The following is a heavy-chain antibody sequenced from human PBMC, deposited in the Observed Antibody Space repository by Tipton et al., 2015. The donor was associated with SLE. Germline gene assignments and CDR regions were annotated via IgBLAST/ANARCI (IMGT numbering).Heavy chain of an antibody. V-gene: IGHV4-39*07. CDR2: IYYNGIT. J-gene: IGHJ4*02. CDR3: TRVPRYNWNYIAD. CDR1: GGSIITSSYY. Sequence: PGLVKPSETLSLTCTVSGGSIITSSYYWAWIRQPPGKGLEWIANIYYNGITYYNPSLKSRVTISVDTSKNQFSLKLTSVTAADTAVYHCTRVPRYNWNYIADWGQGTLVSVSS. D-gene: IGHD1-7*01.